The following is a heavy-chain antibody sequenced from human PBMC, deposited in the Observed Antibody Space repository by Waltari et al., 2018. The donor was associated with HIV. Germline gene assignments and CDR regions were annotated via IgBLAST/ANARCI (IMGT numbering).Heavy chain of an antibody. J-gene: IGHJ2*01. V-gene: IGHV3-7*01. CDR2: IKQDGSEK. Sequence: EVPLVESGGGLVQPVGSLRLSCAASGFTFSSYWLSWIRQAPGKGLEWVANIKQDGSEKYYVDSVKGRFTISRDNAQNSLYLQMNSLRAEDTAVYYCARVRVRSSSSYYWYFDLWGRGTLVTV. CDR1: GFTFSSYW. CDR3: ARVRVRSSSSYYWYFDL. D-gene: IGHD2-2*01.